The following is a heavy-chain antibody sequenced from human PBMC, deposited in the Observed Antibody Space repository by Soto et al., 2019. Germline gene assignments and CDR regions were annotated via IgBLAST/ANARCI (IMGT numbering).Heavy chain of an antibody. V-gene: IGHV3-23*01. Sequence: AGGSLRLSCAASGFTFRSYGMSWVRQAPGKGLEWVSGISDNGGRTDYADSVKGRFTISRDNSKNTLFLQMNTLTAEDTAVYYCAKRELDDKWGQGTLVTVSS. CDR2: ISDNGGRT. D-gene: IGHD1-7*01. CDR1: GFTFRSYG. J-gene: IGHJ4*02. CDR3: AKRELDDK.